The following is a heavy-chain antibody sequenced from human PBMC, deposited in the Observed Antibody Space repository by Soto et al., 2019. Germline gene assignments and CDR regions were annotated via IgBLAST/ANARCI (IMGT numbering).Heavy chain of an antibody. CDR2: ISGSGGST. Sequence: GGSLRLSCAASGFTFSSYAMSWVRQAPGKGPEWVSAISGSGGSTYYADSVKGRFTISRDNSKNTLYLQMNSLRAEDMAVYYCAKESSPYYYDSSGYPGDFQHWGQGTLVTVSS. D-gene: IGHD3-22*01. J-gene: IGHJ1*01. V-gene: IGHV3-23*01. CDR3: AKESSPYYYDSSGYPGDFQH. CDR1: GFTFSSYA.